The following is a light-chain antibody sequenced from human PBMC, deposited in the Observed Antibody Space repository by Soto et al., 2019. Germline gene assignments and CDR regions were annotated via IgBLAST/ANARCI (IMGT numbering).Light chain of an antibody. J-gene: IGKJ4*01. CDR3: QQYGGSFPT. CDR2: GAS. CDR1: ESVSSGY. Sequence: EIVLTQSPGTLSLSPGERATLSCRASESVSSGYLAWYQQKPGQAPRILIYGASTRATGIPGRFSGSGSGADFTLTISRLEPEDCAVYYCQQYGGSFPTFGGGTKVEIK. V-gene: IGKV3-20*01.